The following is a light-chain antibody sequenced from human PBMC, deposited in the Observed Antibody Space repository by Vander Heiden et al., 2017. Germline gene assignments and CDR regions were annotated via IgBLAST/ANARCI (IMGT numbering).Light chain of an antibody. CDR3: QQYYSTPPYT. CDR1: QSVLYSSNNKNY. J-gene: IGKJ2*01. V-gene: IGKV4-1*01. CDR2: WAA. Sequence: IVMTHPPDPLSLSLGGRAAINCKSSQSVLYSSNNKNYLAWCQQKPGRPPKLLIYWAATRGSGVPDRFSGSGSGTDFTLTISSLQAEDVAVYYCQQYYSTPPYTFGQGTKLEIK.